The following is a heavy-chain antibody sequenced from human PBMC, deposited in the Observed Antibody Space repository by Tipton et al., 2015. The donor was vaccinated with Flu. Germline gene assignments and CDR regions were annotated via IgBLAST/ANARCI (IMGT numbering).Heavy chain of an antibody. D-gene: IGHD4-23*01. J-gene: IGHJ4*02. V-gene: IGHV4-39*07. Sequence: TLSLTCTVSGGSISSSSYYWGWIRQPPGKGLEWIGSIYYSGSTYYNPSLKSRVTISVDTSKNQFSPKLSSVTAADTAVYYCASSYYGGNFFLDYWGQGTLVTVSS. CDR2: IYYSGST. CDR1: GGSISSSSYY. CDR3: ASSYYGGNFFLDY.